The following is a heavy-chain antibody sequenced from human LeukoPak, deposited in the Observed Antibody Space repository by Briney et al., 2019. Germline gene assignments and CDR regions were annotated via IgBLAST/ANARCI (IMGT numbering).Heavy chain of an antibody. J-gene: IGHJ5*02. D-gene: IGHD2-2*01. CDR1: GGSISSSSYY. CDR3: ARRIQDIVVVPAAMPSIWFDP. V-gene: IGHV4-39*01. CDR2: IYYSGST. Sequence: SETLSLTFTVSGGSISSSSYYWGWIRQPPGKGLEWIGSIYYSGSTYYNPSLKSRVTISVDTSKNQFSLKLSSVTAADTAVYYCARRIQDIVVVPAAMPSIWFDPRGQGTLVTVSS.